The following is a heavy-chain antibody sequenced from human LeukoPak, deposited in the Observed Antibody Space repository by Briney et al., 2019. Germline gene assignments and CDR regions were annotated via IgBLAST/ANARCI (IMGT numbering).Heavy chain of an antibody. V-gene: IGHV3-74*03. CDR2: ISPDGSSA. J-gene: IGHJ4*02. D-gene: IGHD2/OR15-2a*01. CDR1: GFSFSSYW. CDR3: ARVSFCPRCHFDY. Sequence: PGGSLRLSCAASGFSFSSYWMHWVRHAPGQGLVWVARISPDGSSALSADSVRGRFTISRDSADNTLYLQLNSLRAEDTAVYYCARVSFCPRCHFDYWGQGTLVTVSS.